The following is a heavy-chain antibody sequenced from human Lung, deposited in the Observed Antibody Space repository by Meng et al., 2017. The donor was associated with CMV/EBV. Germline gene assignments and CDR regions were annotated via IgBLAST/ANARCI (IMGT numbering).Heavy chain of an antibody. Sequence: SETLSLXSTVSGGSIFNYYWSWIRQPPGKGLEWIGYIYYSGNTNYNPSLKSRVTISVDTSKDQFSLKLSSVTAADTAVYYCARGDSGYDTPDYWGQGTLVTVSS. D-gene: IGHD5-12*01. CDR1: GGSIFNYY. V-gene: IGHV4-59*01. CDR2: IYYSGNT. CDR3: ARGDSGYDTPDY. J-gene: IGHJ4*02.